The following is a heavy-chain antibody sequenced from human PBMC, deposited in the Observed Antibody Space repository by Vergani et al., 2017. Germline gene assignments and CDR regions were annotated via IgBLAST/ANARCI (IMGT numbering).Heavy chain of an antibody. Sequence: EVQLVESGGGLVPPGRSLRLSCAASGFSFGAYAMTWVRQAPGKGLEWVAFIRNKAYGGTTEYAASVKGRFTISRDDSKRLAYLQLSGLKTEDTAVYVCSRGRGYSFGYSDYWGQGTLVTVSS. CDR3: SRGRGYSFGYSDY. D-gene: IGHD5-18*01. CDR1: GFSFGAYA. V-gene: IGHV3-49*04. J-gene: IGHJ4*02. CDR2: IRNKAYGGTT.